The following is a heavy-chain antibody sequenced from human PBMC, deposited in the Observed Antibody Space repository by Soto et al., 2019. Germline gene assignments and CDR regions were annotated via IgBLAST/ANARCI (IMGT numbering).Heavy chain of an antibody. CDR2: ISYDGSNK. Sequence: GGSLRLSCAASGFTFSSYAMHWVRQAPGKGLEWVAVISYDGSNKYYADSVKGRFTISRDNSKNTLYLQMNSLRAEDTAVYYGARDKSRSGVGATDYWGQGTLVTVSS. J-gene: IGHJ4*02. CDR1: GFTFSSYA. CDR3: ARDKSRSGVGATDY. V-gene: IGHV3-30*04. D-gene: IGHD1-26*01.